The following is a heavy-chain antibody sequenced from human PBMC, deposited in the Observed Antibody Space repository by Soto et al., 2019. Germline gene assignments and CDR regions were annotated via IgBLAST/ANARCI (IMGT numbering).Heavy chain of an antibody. Sequence: EVQLVESGGGLVKPGGSLRLSCAASGFTFSNAWMSWVRQAPGKGLEWVGRIKSKTDGGTTDYAAPVKGRITISRDESKNTLYLQMNSLKTEHTAVYYCTPDRIIAARYYYYYMDVWGKGTTVTVSS. CDR2: IKSKTDGGTT. CDR3: TPDRIIAARYYYYYMDV. J-gene: IGHJ6*03. CDR1: GFTFSNAW. D-gene: IGHD6-6*01. V-gene: IGHV3-15*01.